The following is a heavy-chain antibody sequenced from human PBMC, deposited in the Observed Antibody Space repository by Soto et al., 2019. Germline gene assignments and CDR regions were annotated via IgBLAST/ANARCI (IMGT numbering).Heavy chain of an antibody. CDR1: GGSFSGYY. J-gene: IGHJ6*02. CDR3: ARGRYCSGGSCYWYYYYYGMDV. CDR2: INHSGST. V-gene: IGHV4-34*01. D-gene: IGHD2-15*01. Sequence: ALSLTCAVYGGSFSGYYWSWIRQPPGKGLEWSGEINHSGSTNYNPSLKSRVTISVDTSKNQFSLKLSSVTAADTAVYYCARGRYCSGGSCYWYYYYYGMDVWRQGTTVTVSS.